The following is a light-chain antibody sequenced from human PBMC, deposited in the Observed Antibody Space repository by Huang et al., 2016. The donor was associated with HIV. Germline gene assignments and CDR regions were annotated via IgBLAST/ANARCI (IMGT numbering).Light chain of an antibody. Sequence: DIQLTQSPSSLSASVGDRVTITCQASQVITKYLNWYQQKQGKAPQLLIYDASNLETGLPSRFSGSESGTDFIFTITSLQPEDFATYYCQQYDTLPFTFGPGTKVDIQ. J-gene: IGKJ3*01. CDR1: QVITKY. CDR3: QQYDTLPFT. CDR2: DAS. V-gene: IGKV1-33*01.